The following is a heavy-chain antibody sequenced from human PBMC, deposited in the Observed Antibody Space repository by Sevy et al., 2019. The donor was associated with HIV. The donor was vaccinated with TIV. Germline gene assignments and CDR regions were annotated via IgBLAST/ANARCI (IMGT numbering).Heavy chain of an antibody. D-gene: IGHD3-10*01. J-gene: IGHJ6*03. CDR2: IRSKAYGGTT. V-gene: IGHV3-49*03. CDR1: GFTFGDYA. Sequence: GSLRLSCTASGFTFGDYAMSWFRQAPGKGLEWVGFIRSKAYGGTTEYAASVKGRFTISRDDSKSIAYLQMNSLKTEDTAVYYCTREGSGSYYYYYYYMDVWGKGTTVTVSS. CDR3: TREGSGSYYYYYYYMDV.